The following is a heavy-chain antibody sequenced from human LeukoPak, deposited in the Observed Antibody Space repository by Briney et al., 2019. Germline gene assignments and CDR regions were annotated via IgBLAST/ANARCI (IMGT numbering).Heavy chain of an antibody. CDR1: GYTFTGYY. J-gene: IGHJ4*02. CDR2: INPNSGGT. V-gene: IGHV1-2*02. Sequence: GASVKVSCKASGYTFTGYYMHWVRQAPGQGLEWMGWINPNSGGTNYAQKFQGRVTMTRDTSISTAYMELSRLRSDDTAVYYCARQTSSGWYSGPYDYWGQGTLVTVSS. D-gene: IGHD6-19*01. CDR3: ARQTSSGWYSGPYDY.